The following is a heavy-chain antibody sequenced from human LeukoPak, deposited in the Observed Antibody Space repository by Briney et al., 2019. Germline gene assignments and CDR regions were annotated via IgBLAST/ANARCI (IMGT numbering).Heavy chain of an antibody. CDR2: VFYRGTT. Sequence: SETLSLTCTVSGGSISSNSYNWDWIRQPPGKGLEWIGSVFYRGTTSYNPSFKSRLTLSVDTSKYQFSLRLSSVTAADTSIYFCARRDDHYDSWGQGALVTVSS. CDR1: GGSISSNSYN. J-gene: IGHJ4*02. CDR3: ARRDDHYDS. V-gene: IGHV4-39*01.